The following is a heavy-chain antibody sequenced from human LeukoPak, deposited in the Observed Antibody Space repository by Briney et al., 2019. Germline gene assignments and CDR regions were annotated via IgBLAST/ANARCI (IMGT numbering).Heavy chain of an antibody. CDR3: AKGHTSLAP. CDR2: IEQDGSEK. J-gene: IGHJ4*02. V-gene: IGHV3-7*01. D-gene: IGHD5-18*01. Sequence: GGSLRLSCAASGFSFTTSWMSWVRQAPGKGLEWVASIEQDGSEKYYVDSVKGRFTISRDNAKNSLFLQMNSLRAEDAAVYYCAKGHTSLAPGGQGALVTVSS. CDR1: GFSFTTSW.